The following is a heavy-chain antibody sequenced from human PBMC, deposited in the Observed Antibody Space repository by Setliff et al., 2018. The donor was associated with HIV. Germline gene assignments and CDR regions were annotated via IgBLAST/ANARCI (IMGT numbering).Heavy chain of an antibody. V-gene: IGHV1-2*02. D-gene: IGHD3-10*01. CDR3: ARDVFAYYYGSGSYIDY. J-gene: IGHJ4*02. Sequence: WASVKVSCKASGYAFTGYYMHWVRQAPGQGLEWMGWINPNSGGTNYAQKFQGRVTMTRDTSISTAYMELSRLRSDDTAVYYCARDVFAYYYGSGSYIDYWGQGTLVTVSS. CDR1: GYAFTGYY. CDR2: INPNSGGT.